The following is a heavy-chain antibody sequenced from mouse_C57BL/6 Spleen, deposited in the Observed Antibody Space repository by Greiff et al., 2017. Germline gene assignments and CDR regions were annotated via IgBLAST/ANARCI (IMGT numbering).Heavy chain of an antibody. CDR3: AREDYGSSPYYFDY. CDR2: IYPRSGNT. CDR1: GYTFTSYG. J-gene: IGHJ2*01. D-gene: IGHD1-1*01. V-gene: IGHV1-81*01. Sequence: QVQLQQSGAELARPGASVKLSCKASGYTFTSYGISWVKQRTGQGLEWIGEIYPRSGNTYYNEKFKGKATLTAGKSSSTAYMELRSLTSEDSAVXFCAREDYGSSPYYFDYWGQGTTLTVSS.